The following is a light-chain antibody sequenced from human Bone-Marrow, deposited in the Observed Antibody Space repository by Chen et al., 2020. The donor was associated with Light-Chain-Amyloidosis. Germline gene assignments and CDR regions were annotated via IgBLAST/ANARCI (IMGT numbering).Light chain of an antibody. Sequence: SYVLTQPSSVSVAPGQRATIACGGNHIGSTSVHWYQQTQVQAPLLVVYDDSDRPSGIPERLSGSNSGNTATLTISRVEAGDEADYYCQVWDRSSDRPVFGGGTKLTVL. V-gene: IGLV3-21*02. CDR1: HIGSTS. CDR3: QVWDRSSDRPV. CDR2: DDS. J-gene: IGLJ3*02.